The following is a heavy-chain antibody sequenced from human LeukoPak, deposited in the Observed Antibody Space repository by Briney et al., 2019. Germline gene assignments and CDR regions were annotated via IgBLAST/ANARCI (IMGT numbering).Heavy chain of an antibody. CDR2: ISGSGDTT. Sequence: GGSLRLSCAASGFTFSRFAMSWVRQAPGKGLEWVSGISGSGDTTYYADSVKGRFTISRDNSKNTLYLQMNGLRAEDTAVYYCAKGHYYGSGSLDYWGQGTLVTASS. D-gene: IGHD3-10*01. CDR3: AKGHYYGSGSLDY. J-gene: IGHJ4*02. CDR1: GFTFSRFA. V-gene: IGHV3-23*01.